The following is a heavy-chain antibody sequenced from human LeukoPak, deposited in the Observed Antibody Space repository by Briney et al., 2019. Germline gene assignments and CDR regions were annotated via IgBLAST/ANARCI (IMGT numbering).Heavy chain of an antibody. CDR1: GGSFSGYY. J-gene: IGHJ4*02. D-gene: IGHD6-13*01. CDR2: INHSGRT. CDR3: ARGRYSSSWYRH. Sequence: SETLSLTCAVYGGSFSGYYWSWIRQPPGKGLEWIGEINHSGRTNYNPSLKSRVTISVDTSKNQFSLKLSSVTAADTAVYYCARGRYSSSWYRHWGQGTLVTVSS. V-gene: IGHV4-34*01.